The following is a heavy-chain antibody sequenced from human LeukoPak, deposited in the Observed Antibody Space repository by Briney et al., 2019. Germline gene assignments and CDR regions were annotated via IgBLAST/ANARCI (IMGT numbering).Heavy chain of an antibody. Sequence: PSETLSLTCAVYGGSFGGYYWTWIRQPPGKGLEWIGRINHGGITSYNPSLQSRVTMSVDASKNQFSLNLTSVIAADTAMYYCARGGYFDWFPFAYWGQGSLVTVSS. V-gene: IGHV4-34*01. J-gene: IGHJ4*01. CDR2: INHGGIT. CDR3: ARGGYFDWFPFAY. CDR1: GGSFGGYY. D-gene: IGHD3-9*01.